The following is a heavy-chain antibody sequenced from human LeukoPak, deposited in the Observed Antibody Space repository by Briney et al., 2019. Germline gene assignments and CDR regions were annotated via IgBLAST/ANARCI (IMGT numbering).Heavy chain of an antibody. D-gene: IGHD2-2*01. CDR2: INHSGST. CDR1: GGSFSGYY. J-gene: IGHJ6*03. Sequence: PSETLSLTCAVYGGSFSGYYWSWIRQPPGKGLGWIGEINHSGSTNYNPSLKSRVTISVDTSKNQFSLKLSSVTAADTAVYYCARVGRGIVVVPAAIEYYYMDVWGKGTTVTVSS. CDR3: ARVGRGIVVVPAAIEYYYMDV. V-gene: IGHV4-34*01.